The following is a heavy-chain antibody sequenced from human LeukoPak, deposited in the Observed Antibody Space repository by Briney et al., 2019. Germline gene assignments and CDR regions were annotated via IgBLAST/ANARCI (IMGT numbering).Heavy chain of an antibody. J-gene: IGHJ4*02. CDR3: ARGGYCSSTSCYFDY. D-gene: IGHD2-2*01. Sequence: GGSLRLSCAASGFTFSSYAMHWVRQAPGKGLEWVAVISYDGSNKYYADSVKGRFTISRGNSKNTLYLQMNSLRAEDTAVYYCARGGYCSSTSCYFDYWGQGTLVTVSS. CDR1: GFTFSSYA. V-gene: IGHV3-30-3*01. CDR2: ISYDGSNK.